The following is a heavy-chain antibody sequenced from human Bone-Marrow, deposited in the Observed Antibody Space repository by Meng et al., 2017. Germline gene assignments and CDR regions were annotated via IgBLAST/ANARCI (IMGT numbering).Heavy chain of an antibody. J-gene: IGHJ4*02. CDR3: ARDGTTVTKNCFDY. Sequence: QVLRLQSGAEVKKSGASGKVSVKASGYTFTSYDISWVRQATGQGLEWMGWMNPNSGNTGYAQKFQGRVTMTRNTSISTAYMELSSLRSEDTAVYYCARDGTTVTKNCFDYWGQGTLVTVSS. V-gene: IGHV1-8*01. D-gene: IGHD4-17*01. CDR2: MNPNSGNT. CDR1: GYTFTSYD.